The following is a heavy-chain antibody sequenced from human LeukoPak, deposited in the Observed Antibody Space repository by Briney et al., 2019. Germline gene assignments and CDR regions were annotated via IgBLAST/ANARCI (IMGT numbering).Heavy chain of an antibody. J-gene: IGHJ4*02. CDR3: ARGGYYYDSRGYGPFDY. D-gene: IGHD3-22*01. Sequence: GGSLRLSCAASGFTFDDYGMSWVRQAPGKGLEWVSGINWNGGSTGYADSVKGRFTISRDNAKNSLYLQMNSLRAEDTALYHCARGGYYYDSRGYGPFDYWGQGTLVTVSS. CDR2: INWNGGST. CDR1: GFTFDDYG. V-gene: IGHV3-20*01.